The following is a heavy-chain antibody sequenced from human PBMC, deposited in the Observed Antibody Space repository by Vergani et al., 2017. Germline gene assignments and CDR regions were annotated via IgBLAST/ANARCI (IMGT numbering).Heavy chain of an antibody. D-gene: IGHD6-25*01. V-gene: IGHV3-23*01. CDR1: GFTFSSYA. CDR3: AKGPQQRLNVLDN. CDR2: ISGSGGNT. Sequence: EVQLLESGGGLVQPGGSLRLSCGASGFTFSSYAMTWVRQAPGKGLEWVSAISGSGGNTFYTDSVKGRFTISRDNSKDTLYLQMNSLRVEDTAIYYCAKGPQQRLNVLDNWGQGTLVTVSS. J-gene: IGHJ4*01.